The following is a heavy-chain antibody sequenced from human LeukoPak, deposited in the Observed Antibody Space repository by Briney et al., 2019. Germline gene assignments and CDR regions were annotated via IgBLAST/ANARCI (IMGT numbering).Heavy chain of an antibody. CDR3: AKEIAVAGTRWFDP. V-gene: IGHV3-30*18. Sequence: GRSLRLSCAAHGFTFSSYGMHWVRQAPGKGLKWVAVISYDGSNKYYADSVKGRFTISRDNSKNTLYLQMNSLRAEGTAVYYCAKEIAVAGTRWFDPWGQGTLVTVSS. J-gene: IGHJ5*02. CDR1: GFTFSSYG. CDR2: ISYDGSNK. D-gene: IGHD6-19*01.